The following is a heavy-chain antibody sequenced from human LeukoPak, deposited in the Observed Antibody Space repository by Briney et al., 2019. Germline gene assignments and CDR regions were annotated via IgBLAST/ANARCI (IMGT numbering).Heavy chain of an antibody. J-gene: IGHJ4*02. CDR3: ATGGQRWLQLNGLGY. CDR1: GYTLTELS. Sequence: ASVKVSCKVSGYTLTELSMHWVRQAPGKGLEWMGGFDPEDGETIYAQKFQGRVTMTEDTSTDTAYMELSSLRSEDTAVYYSATGGQRWLQLNGLGYWGQGTLVTVSS. CDR2: FDPEDGET. V-gene: IGHV1-24*01. D-gene: IGHD5-24*01.